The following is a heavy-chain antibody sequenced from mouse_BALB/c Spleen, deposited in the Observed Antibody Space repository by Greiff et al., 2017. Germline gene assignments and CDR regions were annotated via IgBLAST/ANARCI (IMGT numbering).Heavy chain of an antibody. CDR1: GFNIKDTY. D-gene: IGHD2-14*01. CDR3: ARHPSYRSYAMDY. Sequence: EVKVVESGAELVKPGASVKLSCTASGFNIKDTYMHWVKQRPEQGLEWIGRIDPANGNTKYDPKFQGKATITADTSSNTAYLQLSSLTSEDTAVYYCARHPSYRSYAMDYWGQGTSVTVSS. CDR2: IDPANGNT. J-gene: IGHJ4*01. V-gene: IGHV14-3*02.